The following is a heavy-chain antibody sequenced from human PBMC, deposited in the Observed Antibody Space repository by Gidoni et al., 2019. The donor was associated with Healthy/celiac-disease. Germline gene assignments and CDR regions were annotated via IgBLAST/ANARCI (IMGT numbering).Heavy chain of an antibody. V-gene: IGHV4-31*03. D-gene: IGHD3-3*01. J-gene: IGHJ5*02. CDR2: IYYSGST. Sequence: QVPLQSSGPRLVTPSQTLSLTCTVSGGSISSGRYYWSWIRQHPGKGLEWIGYIYYSGSTYYNPSLKSRVTISVDTSKNQFSLKLSSVTAADTAVYYCAREGRDCGVVITPTNWFDPWGQGTLVTVSS. CDR1: GGSISSGRYY. CDR3: AREGRDCGVVITPTNWFDP.